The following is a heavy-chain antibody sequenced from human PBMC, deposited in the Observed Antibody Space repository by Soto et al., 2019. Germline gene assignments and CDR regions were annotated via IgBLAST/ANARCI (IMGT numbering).Heavy chain of an antibody. CDR3: ASATVVAATFDF. Sequence: EVQLVESGGGLVKPGGSLTLSCAASGFAFRSYNMNWVRQAPGKGLEWVASISSGSSNIYYAASVKGRFTISRDNAKNSLFLKMDSLRAEDSAVYYCASATVVAATFDFWGQGTLVTVSS. J-gene: IGHJ4*02. CDR2: ISSGSSNI. D-gene: IGHD2-15*01. CDR1: GFAFRSYN. V-gene: IGHV3-21*01.